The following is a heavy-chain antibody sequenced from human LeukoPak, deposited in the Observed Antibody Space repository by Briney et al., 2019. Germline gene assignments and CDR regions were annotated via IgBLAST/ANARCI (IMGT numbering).Heavy chain of an antibody. CDR1: GFIFSDYG. CDR3: ASGYDFSSGSKRGFDN. Sequence: PGGSLRLSCAASGFIFSDYGMNWVRQAQGKGLEWISYISSSTTTIYYADSVKGRFTISRDNAKSSLFLQMNSLRAEDTAVCYCASGYDFSSGSKRGFDNWGQGTLVTVSS. CDR2: ISSSTTTI. J-gene: IGHJ4*02. V-gene: IGHV3-48*01. D-gene: IGHD3-3*01.